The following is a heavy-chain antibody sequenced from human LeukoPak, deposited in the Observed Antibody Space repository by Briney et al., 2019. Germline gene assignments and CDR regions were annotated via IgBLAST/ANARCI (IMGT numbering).Heavy chain of an antibody. J-gene: IGHJ4*02. CDR2: ISAYNGNT. CDR3: ARDTPPID. V-gene: IGHV1-18*01. CDR1: GYTFTSYG. Sequence: GASVKVSCKASGYTFTSYGISWVRQAPGQGLEWMGWISAYNGNTNYAQKFQGRVTITADESTSTAYMELSSLRSEDTAVYYCARDTPPIDWGQGTLVTVSS. D-gene: IGHD1-26*01.